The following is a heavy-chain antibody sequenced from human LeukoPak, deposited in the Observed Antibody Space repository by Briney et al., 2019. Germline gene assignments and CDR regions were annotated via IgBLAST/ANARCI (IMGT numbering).Heavy chain of an antibody. Sequence: SQSLSLTCTASGDSISSYYWSWIRQPPGKGLEWIGYIYHSGRPNYKPSLKSRVTISADTAKAQFSLKLASVTAADTAVYYCATGNSSTLYYFD. J-gene: IGHJ4*01. CDR2: IYHSGRP. CDR3: ATGNSSTLYYFD. V-gene: IGHV4-59*01. CDR1: GDSISSYY. D-gene: IGHD6-13*01.